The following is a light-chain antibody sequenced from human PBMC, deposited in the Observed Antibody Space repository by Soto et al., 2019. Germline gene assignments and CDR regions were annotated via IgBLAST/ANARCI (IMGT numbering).Light chain of an antibody. Sequence: DIQMTQSPSSLSASVGDRVTITYRASQGSRHDLGWYQQKPGKAPKRLIYSASSLQSGVPSRFSGSGSGTEFTLTISSLQPEDFATYYCLQNNSYPVTFGQGTKVEIK. CDR3: LQNNSYPVT. J-gene: IGKJ1*01. CDR1: QGSRHD. V-gene: IGKV1-17*01. CDR2: SAS.